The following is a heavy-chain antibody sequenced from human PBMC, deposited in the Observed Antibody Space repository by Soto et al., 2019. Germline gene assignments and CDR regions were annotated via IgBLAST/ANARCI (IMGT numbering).Heavy chain of an antibody. J-gene: IGHJ3*02. D-gene: IGHD1-20*01. CDR1: GFTFSSYA. CDR2: ISGSGGST. CDR3: AQDINFLTGDAFDI. Sequence: EVQLLESGGGLVQPGGSLRLSCAASGFTFSSYAMPWVRQAPGKGLEWVSGISGSGGSTYYADSVKGRFTISRDNSKNTLYLQMNSRRAEDTAAYCCAQDINFLTGDAFDIWGQGTMVTVSS. V-gene: IGHV3-23*01.